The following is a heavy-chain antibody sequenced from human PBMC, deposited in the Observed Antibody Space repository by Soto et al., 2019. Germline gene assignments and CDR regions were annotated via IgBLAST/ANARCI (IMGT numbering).Heavy chain of an antibody. CDR3: ARDQGVAGTRGHAFDI. J-gene: IGHJ3*02. CDR1: GFTFSSYD. Sequence: GGSLRLSCAASGFTFSSYDMHWVRQATGKGLEWVSAIGTAGDTYYPGSVKGRFTISRENAKNSLYLQMNSLRAGDTAVYYCARDQGVAGTRGHAFDIWGQGTMVTVSS. CDR2: IGTAGDT. V-gene: IGHV3-13*01. D-gene: IGHD6-19*01.